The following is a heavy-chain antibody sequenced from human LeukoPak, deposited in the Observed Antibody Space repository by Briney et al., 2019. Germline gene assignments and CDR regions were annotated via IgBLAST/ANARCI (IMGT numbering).Heavy chain of an antibody. CDR2: INPNSGGT. D-gene: IGHD6-19*01. V-gene: IGHV1-2*02. J-gene: IGHJ3*02. Sequence: ASVKVSCKASGYTFTGYYMHWVRQAPGQGLEWMGWINPNSGGTNYAQKFQGRVTMTRDTSISTTYMELSRLRSDDTAVYYCAREGSSGARNAFDIWGQGTMVTVSS. CDR3: AREGSSGARNAFDI. CDR1: GYTFTGYY.